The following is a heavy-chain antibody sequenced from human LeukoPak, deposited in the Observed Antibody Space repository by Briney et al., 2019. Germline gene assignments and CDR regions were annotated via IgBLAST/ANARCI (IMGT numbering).Heavy chain of an antibody. D-gene: IGHD5-18*01. V-gene: IGHV4-59*08. CDR2: IYYSGST. CDR3: ARTTLDTKGYYFDY. Sequence: SETLSLTCTVSGGSISSYYWSWIRQPPGKGLEWIGYIYYSGSTNYNPSLKSRVTISVDTSKNQFSLKLSSVTAADTAVYYCARTTLDTKGYYFDYWGQGTLVTVSS. CDR1: GGSISSYY. J-gene: IGHJ4*02.